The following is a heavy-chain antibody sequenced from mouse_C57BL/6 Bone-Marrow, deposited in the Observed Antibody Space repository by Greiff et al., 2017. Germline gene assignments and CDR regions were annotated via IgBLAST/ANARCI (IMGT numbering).Heavy chain of an antibody. D-gene: IGHD1-1*01. J-gene: IGHJ4*01. Sequence: QVQLQQSGAELARPGASVKLSCKASGYTFTSYGISWVKQRTGQGLEWIGEIYPRSGNTYYNETFKGQATLTADKSSSTAYMELRSLTSEDSAVYFCARGGDLLLRSVLYAMDYWGQGTSVTVSS. CDR2: IYPRSGNT. CDR3: ARGGDLLLRSVLYAMDY. V-gene: IGHV1-81*01. CDR1: GYTFTSYG.